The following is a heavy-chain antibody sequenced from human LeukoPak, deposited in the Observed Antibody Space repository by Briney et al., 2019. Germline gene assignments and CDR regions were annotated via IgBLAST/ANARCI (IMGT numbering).Heavy chain of an antibody. Sequence: PSETLSLACTVSGGSISSYYWSWIRQPAGKGLEWIGRIYTSGSTNYNPSLTSRVTMSVDTSKNQFSLKLSSVTAADTAVYYCARGRHPYLTPYYYYMDVWGKGTTVTISS. J-gene: IGHJ6*03. V-gene: IGHV4-4*07. D-gene: IGHD3-9*01. CDR3: ARGRHPYLTPYYYYMDV. CDR1: GGSISSYY. CDR2: IYTSGST.